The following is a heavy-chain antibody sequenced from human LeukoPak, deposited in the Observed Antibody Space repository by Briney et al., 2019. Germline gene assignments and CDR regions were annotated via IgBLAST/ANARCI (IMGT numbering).Heavy chain of an antibody. D-gene: IGHD3-22*01. Sequence: ASVKVSCKTSGYTFTSYYIHWVRQPPGQGLEWMGWISGYNGNTNYAQKHQRRVTMTTDTSTRTAYMELRSLKSDDTAVYYCASLKNYYDSSGYLVTDAFDIWGQGTMVTVSS. CDR3: ASLKNYYDSSGYLVTDAFDI. J-gene: IGHJ3*02. V-gene: IGHV1-18*04. CDR2: ISGYNGNT. CDR1: GYTFTSYY.